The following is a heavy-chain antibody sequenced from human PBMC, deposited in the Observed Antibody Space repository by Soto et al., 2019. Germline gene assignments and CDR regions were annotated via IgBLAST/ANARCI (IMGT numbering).Heavy chain of an antibody. D-gene: IGHD4-17*01. Sequence: GASVKVSCKASGYTFTSYGISWVRQAPGQGLEWMGWISAYNGNTNYAQKLQGRVTMTTDTSTSTAYMELRSLRSEDTAVYYCARDPRDYDYYYYGMDVWGQGTTVTVSS. CDR3: ARDPRDYDYYYYGMDV. CDR1: GYTFTSYG. CDR2: ISAYNGNT. V-gene: IGHV1-18*01. J-gene: IGHJ6*02.